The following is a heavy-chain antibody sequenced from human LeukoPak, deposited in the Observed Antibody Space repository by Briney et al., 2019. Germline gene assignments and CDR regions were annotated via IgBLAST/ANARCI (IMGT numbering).Heavy chain of an antibody. V-gene: IGHV3-48*04. Sequence: GGSLRLSCAASGFTFSSYSMNWVRQAPGKGLEWVSYISSSSSTIYYADSVKGRFTISRDNAKNSLYLQMNSLRAEDTAVYYCARELPPTRTMVRGVNDYWGQGTLVTVSS. J-gene: IGHJ4*02. CDR1: GFTFSSYS. CDR2: ISSSSSTI. D-gene: IGHD3-10*01. CDR3: ARELPPTRTMVRGVNDY.